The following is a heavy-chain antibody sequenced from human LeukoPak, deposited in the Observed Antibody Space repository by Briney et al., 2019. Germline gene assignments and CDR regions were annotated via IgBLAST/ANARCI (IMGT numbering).Heavy chain of an antibody. J-gene: IGHJ5*02. D-gene: IGHD3-3*01. CDR2: VYHSGST. CDR1: GDFISNSNSY. Sequence: SETLSLSCTVSGDFISNSNSYWAWIRQPPGKGLEWVGSVYHSGSTYYKPPLKSRVSMPVDTSKNQFFLKLNTVTAADTAVYYCARQNFYTFWGELTWFDPWGQGTLVTVSS. CDR3: ARQNFYTFWGELTWFDP. V-gene: IGHV4-39*01.